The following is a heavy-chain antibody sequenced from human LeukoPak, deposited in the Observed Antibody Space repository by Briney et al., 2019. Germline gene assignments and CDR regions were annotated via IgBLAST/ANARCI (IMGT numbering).Heavy chain of an antibody. CDR1: GDSVSSDGAA. CDR2: TYYRSKWYS. D-gene: IGHD3-16*01. CDR3: ATWGLDV. J-gene: IGHJ6*02. V-gene: IGHV6-1*01. Sequence: SQTLSLTCVISGDSVSSDGAAWNWIRQSPSRGLEWLGRTYYRSKWYSDYAVSVKGRIIINPDTSKNQFSLQLNSVTPEDTAVYYCATWGLDVWGQGTTVIVSS.